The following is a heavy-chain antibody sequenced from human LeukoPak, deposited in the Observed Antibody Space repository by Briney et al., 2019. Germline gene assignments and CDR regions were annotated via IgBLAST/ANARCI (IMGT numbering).Heavy chain of an antibody. CDR3: ARGMAVAEFDY. V-gene: IGHV3-21*01. Sequence: GGSLRLSCAASGFTFSSYSMTWVRQAPGKGLEWVSSISSSSSYIYYADSVKGRFTVSRDNAKNSLYLQMNSLRAEDTAVYYCARGMAVAEFDYWGQGTLVTVSS. D-gene: IGHD6-19*01. J-gene: IGHJ4*02. CDR2: ISSSSSYI. CDR1: GFTFSSYS.